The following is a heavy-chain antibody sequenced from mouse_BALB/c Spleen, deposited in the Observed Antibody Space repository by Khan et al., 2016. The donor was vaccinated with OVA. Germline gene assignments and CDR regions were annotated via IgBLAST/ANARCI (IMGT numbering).Heavy chain of an antibody. J-gene: IGHJ3*01. CDR2: ISTYYGNI. D-gene: IGHD2-3*01. CDR3: TRDGISEFAY. CDR1: GYTFADSG. Sequence: QVQLQQSGPEPVRPGASVKISCKGSGYTFADSGMHWVRQSHAKSLEWIGVISTYYGNIKYNQKFEGRATMTVDKSSSTAYKELARLTAEDSAVYFCTRDGISEFAYWGQGTLVTVSA. V-gene: IGHV1S137*01.